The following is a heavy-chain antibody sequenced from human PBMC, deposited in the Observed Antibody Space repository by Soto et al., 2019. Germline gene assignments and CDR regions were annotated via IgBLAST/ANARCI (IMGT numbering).Heavy chain of an antibody. D-gene: IGHD3-10*01. CDR1: GGSISSSSYY. J-gene: IGHJ3*02. V-gene: IGHV4-39*01. CDR2: IYYSGST. Sequence: SETLSLTCTVSGGSISSSSYYWGWIRQPPGKRLEWIGSIYYSGSTYYNPSLKSRVTISVGTSKNQFSLKLSSVTAADTAVYYCAKGGSGSYSNAFDIWGQGTMVT. CDR3: AKGGSGSYSNAFDI.